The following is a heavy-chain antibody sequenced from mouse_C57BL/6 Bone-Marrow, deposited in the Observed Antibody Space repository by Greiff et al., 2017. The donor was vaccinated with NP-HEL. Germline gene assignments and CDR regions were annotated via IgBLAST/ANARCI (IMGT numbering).Heavy chain of an antibody. J-gene: IGHJ1*03. Sequence: EVKLMESGGGLVQPGGSLKLSCAASGFTFSDYGMAWVRQAPRKGPEWVAFISNLAYSIYYADTVTGRFTISSENAKKTLYLEMSSLRSEDTAMYYCARSTTVDWYFDVWGTGTTVTVSS. V-gene: IGHV5-15*01. CDR1: GFTFSDYG. CDR3: ARSTTVDWYFDV. CDR2: ISNLAYSI. D-gene: IGHD1-1*01.